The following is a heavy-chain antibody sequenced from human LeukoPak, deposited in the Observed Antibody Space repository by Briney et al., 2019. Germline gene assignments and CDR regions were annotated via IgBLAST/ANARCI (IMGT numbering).Heavy chain of an antibody. CDR1: GFTFRLYG. D-gene: IGHD4-17*01. J-gene: IGHJ4*02. Sequence: GWTLRLSCVASGFTFRLYGMAWVRQAPGKGLDWVSAITGSGGGTYYADSVKGRFTISRDNSKNTLYLQMNSLRAEDTAVYYCAKVRADYDYGDSHPPIWGQGTLVTVSS. CDR2: ITGSGGGT. CDR3: AKVRADYDYGDSHPPI. V-gene: IGHV3-23*01.